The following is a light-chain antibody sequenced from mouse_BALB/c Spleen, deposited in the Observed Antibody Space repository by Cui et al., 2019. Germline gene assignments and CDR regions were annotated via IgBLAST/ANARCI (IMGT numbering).Light chain of an antibody. Sequence: DIVITQDELSNPVTPGEPVSISCRSSKSLLYKDGKTYLNWFLQKPGQSLQLLIYLMSTRASGVSDRFSGSGSGTDFTLEISRVKAEDVGVYYCQQLVEYPFTFGSGTKLEIK. CDR3: QQLVEYPFT. J-gene: IGKJ4*01. CDR2: LMS. CDR1: KSLLYKDGKTY. V-gene: IGKV2-112*01.